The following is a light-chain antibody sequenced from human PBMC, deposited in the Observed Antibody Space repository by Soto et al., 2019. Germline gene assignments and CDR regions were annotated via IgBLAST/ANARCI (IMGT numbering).Light chain of an antibody. Sequence: EIVLTQSPGTLSLSPGERATLSCRASQSVSSSYLAWYQQKPGQPPRLLIYAASSRATGIPDRFSGSGSGTDFTLTISRLETEDCAVYYCQQYYNSLYTFGQGTKLEIK. V-gene: IGKV3-20*01. J-gene: IGKJ2*01. CDR3: QQYYNSLYT. CDR1: QSVSSSY. CDR2: AAS.